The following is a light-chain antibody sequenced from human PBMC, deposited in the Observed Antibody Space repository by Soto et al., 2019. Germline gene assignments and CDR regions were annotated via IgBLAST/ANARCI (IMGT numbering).Light chain of an antibody. CDR2: GAS. CDR1: QSVSSSY. CDR3: QQYGSSFRA. J-gene: IGKJ1*01. Sequence: EILLTQSPGTLSLSPGERATLSCRASQSVSSSYLSWYQLKPGQAPRPLIYGASSRATGIPDRFSGSGSGTDFTLTISRLEPEDFAVYYCQQYGSSFRAFGQGTKVEL. V-gene: IGKV3-20*01.